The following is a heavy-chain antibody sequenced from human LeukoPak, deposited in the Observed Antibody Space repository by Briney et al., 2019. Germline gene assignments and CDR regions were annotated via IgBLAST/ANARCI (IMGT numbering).Heavy chain of an antibody. CDR1: GGTFSGYA. Sequence: SVKVSCKASGGTFSGYAISWVRQAPGQGLEWMGGIIPIFGTANYAQKFQGRVTITADESTSIAYMELSSLRSEDTAVYYCASCGEYYYYYMDVWGKGTTVTISS. CDR2: IIPIFGTA. V-gene: IGHV1-69*13. J-gene: IGHJ6*03. CDR3: ASCGEYYYYYMDV. D-gene: IGHD2-21*01.